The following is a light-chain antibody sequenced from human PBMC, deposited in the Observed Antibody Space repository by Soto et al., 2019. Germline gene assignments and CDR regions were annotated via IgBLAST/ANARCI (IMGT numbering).Light chain of an antibody. CDR2: GNS. CDR1: SSNIGARYD. V-gene: IGLV1-40*01. Sequence: QSVLTQPPSVSGAQGQRVTITCTGSSSNIGARYDVHWYQQLPGTAPKLLIYGNSNRPSGVPDRFSGSKSGTSASLAITGLQADDEADYYCQSYDSRLSGWGLFGGGTKLTVL. J-gene: IGLJ2*01. CDR3: QSYDSRLSGWGL.